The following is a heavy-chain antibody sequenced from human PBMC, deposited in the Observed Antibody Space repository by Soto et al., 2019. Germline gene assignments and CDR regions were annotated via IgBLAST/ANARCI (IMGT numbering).Heavy chain of an antibody. J-gene: IGHJ6*02. CDR3: AMVDVYVTPSPQDV. Sequence: QVQLVQSGAEVKNPGASVKVSCKASGYTFTRYGIGWARQAPGQGLEWMGWINTYNGNTNYAKNVQGRVTLTTDTSTSTAHMELRSLRSNDTAIYYCAMVDVYVTPSPQDVWGQGTTVTVSS. CDR2: INTYNGNT. D-gene: IGHD3-16*01. V-gene: IGHV1-18*01. CDR1: GYTFTRYG.